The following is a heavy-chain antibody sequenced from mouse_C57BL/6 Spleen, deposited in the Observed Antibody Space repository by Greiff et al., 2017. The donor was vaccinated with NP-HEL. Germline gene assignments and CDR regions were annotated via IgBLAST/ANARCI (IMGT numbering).Heavy chain of an antibody. CDR3: ARDYGSSYEYFDV. V-gene: IGHV1-69*01. CDR2: IDPSDSST. D-gene: IGHD1-1*01. Sequence: VQLQQPGAELVMPGASVKLSCKASGYTFPSYWMHWVKQRPGQGLEWIGEIDPSDSSTNYNQKFKGKSTLTVDKSSSTAYMQLSSLTSEDSAVYYCARDYGSSYEYFDVWGTGTTVTVSS. CDR1: GYTFPSYW. J-gene: IGHJ1*03.